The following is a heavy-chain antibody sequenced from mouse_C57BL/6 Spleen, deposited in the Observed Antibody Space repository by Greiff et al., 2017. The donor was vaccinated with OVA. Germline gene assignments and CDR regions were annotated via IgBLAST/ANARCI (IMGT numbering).Heavy chain of an antibody. V-gene: IGHV1-64*01. CDR1: GYTFTSYW. CDR2: IHPNSGST. D-gene: IGHD3-3*01. J-gene: IGHJ2*01. CDR3: AREGTGYFDY. Sequence: VKLQQPGAELVKPGASVKLSCKASGYTFTSYWMHWVKQRPGQGLEWIGMIHPNSGSTNYNEKFKSKATLTVDKSSSTAYMQLSSLTSEDSAVYYCAREGTGYFDYWGQGTTLTVSS.